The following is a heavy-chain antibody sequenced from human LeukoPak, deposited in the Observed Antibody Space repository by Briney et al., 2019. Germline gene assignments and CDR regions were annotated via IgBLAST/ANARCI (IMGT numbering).Heavy chain of an antibody. CDR1: GFIFNDFY. V-gene: IGHV3-11*01. Sequence: GGSLRLSCAASGFIFNDFYMNWIRQAAGKGLEWVSYISSSGNTIYYADSVRGRFTISRDNAKNLLYLQMNSLRAEDTAVYYCAREKGSGTYYNFDYWGQGTLVTVSS. CDR3: AREKGSGTYYNFDY. D-gene: IGHD3-10*01. J-gene: IGHJ4*02. CDR2: ISSSGNTI.